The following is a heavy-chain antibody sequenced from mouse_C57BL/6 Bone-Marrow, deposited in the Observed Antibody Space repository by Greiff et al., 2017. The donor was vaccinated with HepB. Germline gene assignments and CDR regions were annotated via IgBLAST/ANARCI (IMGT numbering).Heavy chain of an antibody. CDR1: GYTFTNYW. V-gene: IGHV1-63*01. J-gene: IGHJ1*03. CDR2: IYPGGGYT. CDR3: ARMMGPCYFDV. D-gene: IGHD2-3*01. Sequence: QVHVKQSGAELVRPGTSVKMSCKASGYTFTNYWIGWAKQRPGHGLEWIGDIYPGGGYTNYNEKFKGKATLTADKSSSTAYMQFSSLTSEDSAIYYCARMMGPCYFDVWGTGTTVTVSS.